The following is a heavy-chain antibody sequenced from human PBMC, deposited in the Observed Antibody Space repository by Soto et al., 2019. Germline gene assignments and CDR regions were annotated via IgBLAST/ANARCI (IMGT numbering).Heavy chain of an antibody. CDR2: IRFDGSTA. CDR1: GFVFRTFR. Sequence: GGSLRLSCEASGFVFRTFRMHWFRRAPGKGLEWLATIRFDGSTARYAESVRGRFKISRDNSMNTLYLQLDRLRVEDTAVYYCVRDRPNTESLTGYFDTWGQGTPVTVSS. J-gene: IGHJ4*02. D-gene: IGHD3-9*01. V-gene: IGHV3-33*01. CDR3: VRDRPNTESLTGYFDT.